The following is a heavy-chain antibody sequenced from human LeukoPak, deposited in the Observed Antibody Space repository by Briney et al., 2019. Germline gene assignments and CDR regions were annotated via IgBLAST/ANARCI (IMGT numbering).Heavy chain of an antibody. Sequence: ASVKVSCKASGYTFTVYYMHWVRQAPGQGLEWMGWINPNSGGTNYAQKFQGRVTMTRDTSISTAYMELSRLRSDDTAVYYCARRYSSSWTFDYWGQGTLVTVSS. CDR2: INPNSGGT. CDR3: ARRYSSSWTFDY. CDR1: GYTFTVYY. D-gene: IGHD6-13*01. V-gene: IGHV1-2*02. J-gene: IGHJ4*02.